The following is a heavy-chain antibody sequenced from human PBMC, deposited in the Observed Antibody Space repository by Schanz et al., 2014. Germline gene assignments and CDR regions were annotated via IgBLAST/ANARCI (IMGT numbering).Heavy chain of an antibody. CDR3: ARDRRNADLDY. Sequence: EVQLLESGGGLVEPGGSLRLSCAASGFSFSRYSMNWVRQAPGKGLEWVSYISGSSRTIYYADSVKGRFTISRDNAKNSLYLEMNSLRAEDTALYYCARDRRNADLDYWGQGTLVTVSS. J-gene: IGHJ4*02. D-gene: IGHD1-1*01. CDR1: GFSFSRYS. CDR2: ISGSSRTI. V-gene: IGHV3-48*01.